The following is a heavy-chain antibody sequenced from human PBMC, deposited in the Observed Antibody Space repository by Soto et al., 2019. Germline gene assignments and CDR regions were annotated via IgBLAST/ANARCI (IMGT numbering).Heavy chain of an antibody. J-gene: IGHJ4*02. CDR2: ISGGGDNT. V-gene: IGHV3-23*01. CDR1: GFTFSSYA. Sequence: GGSLRLSCAASGFTFSSYAMSWVRQAPGKGLEWVSAISGGGDNTYYADSLKGRFTISRDNSKNTLYLQINSLRAEDTAVYYCAKRRGYNYGFDYWGQGTLVTVSS. D-gene: IGHD5-18*01. CDR3: AKRRGYNYGFDY.